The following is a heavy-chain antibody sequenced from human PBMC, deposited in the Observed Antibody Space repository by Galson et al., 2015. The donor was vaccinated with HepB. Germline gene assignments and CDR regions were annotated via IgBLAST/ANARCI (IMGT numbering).Heavy chain of an antibody. J-gene: IGHJ5*02. D-gene: IGHD2-8*02. Sequence: SLRLSCAASGFPFNNAWMTWVRQAPGRGLEWVGRIKSKTDGETTDYAAPVKSRFTISRDDSKNSLYLQMNSLKTEDTAAYYCTTDVYYSTYWSWLDPWGQGTLVTVSS. CDR3: TTDVYYSTYWSWLDP. CDR1: GFPFNNAW. V-gene: IGHV3-15*01. CDR2: IKSKTDGETT.